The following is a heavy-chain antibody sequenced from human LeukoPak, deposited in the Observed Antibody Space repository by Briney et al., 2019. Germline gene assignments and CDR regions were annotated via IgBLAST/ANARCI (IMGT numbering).Heavy chain of an antibody. V-gene: IGHV1-18*04. CDR1: GYTFTSFG. CDR3: ARDLPFEGLLEWLLEY. J-gene: IGHJ1*01. Sequence: ASVKVSCKASGYTFTSFGFSWVRQAPGQGLEWRGWVSAYSGKTNYAQKFHDRVIMTIDTSTSTAYMQLLRLRSDDTAVYYCARDLPFEGLLEWLLEYWGQGPLVPVSS. D-gene: IGHD3-3*01. CDR2: VSAYSGKT.